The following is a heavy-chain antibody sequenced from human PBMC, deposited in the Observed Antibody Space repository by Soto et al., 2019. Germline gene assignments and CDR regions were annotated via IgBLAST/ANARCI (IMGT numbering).Heavy chain of an antibody. CDR1: GFTFRSYA. J-gene: IGHJ4*02. CDR2: ISGNAGTT. CDR3: AKDPLGGATTSSSDY. V-gene: IGHV3-23*01. Sequence: GGSLRLSCAASGFTFRSYAMSWVRQAPGKGLEWVSVISGNAGTTYYADSVKGRFTISRDNSKNALYLQMNSLRAEDTAVYYCAKDPLGGATTSSSDYWGPGTLVTAPQ. D-gene: IGHD1-26*01.